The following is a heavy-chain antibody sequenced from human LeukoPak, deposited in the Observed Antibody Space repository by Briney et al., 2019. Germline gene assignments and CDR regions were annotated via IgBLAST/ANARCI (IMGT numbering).Heavy chain of an antibody. CDR1: GFTVSNIY. CDR2: IDSGGNS. Sequence: GGSLRLSCAVSGFTVSNIYMSWVRQAPGKGLEWVSFIDSGGNSYYADSVKGRFTISRDSSRNTLYLQMSSLRVEDTAVYYCAGDTHTNNWYNYWGQGTLVTVSS. J-gene: IGHJ5*01. CDR3: AGDTHTNNWYNY. V-gene: IGHV3-53*01. D-gene: IGHD1-26*01.